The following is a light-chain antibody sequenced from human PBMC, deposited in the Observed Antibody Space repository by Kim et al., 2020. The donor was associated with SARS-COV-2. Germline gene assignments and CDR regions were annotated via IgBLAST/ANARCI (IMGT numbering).Light chain of an antibody. CDR1: KLGDKY. J-gene: IGLJ2*01. Sequence: SYELTQPPSVSVSPGQTANITCSGDKLGDKYVCWYQHKPGQSPVVVIYEDSKRPSGIPERFSGSNSGNTGTLTISGTQAMDEADYYCQVWDRSTVVFGGGTQLTVL. CDR3: QVWDRSTVV. V-gene: IGLV3-1*01. CDR2: EDS.